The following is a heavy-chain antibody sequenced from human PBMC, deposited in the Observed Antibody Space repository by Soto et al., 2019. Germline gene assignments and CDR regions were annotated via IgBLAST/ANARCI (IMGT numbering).Heavy chain of an antibody. CDR1: GGSISSYY. CDR3: ARAPRDDFWSGYPSYFDY. D-gene: IGHD3-3*01. J-gene: IGHJ4*02. Sequence: SETLSLTCTVSGGSISSYYWSWIRQPPGKGLEWIGYIYYSGSTNYNPSLKSRVTISVDTSKNQFSLKLSSVTAADTAVYYCARAPRDDFWSGYPSYFDYWGQGTLVTVSS. CDR2: IYYSGST. V-gene: IGHV4-59*01.